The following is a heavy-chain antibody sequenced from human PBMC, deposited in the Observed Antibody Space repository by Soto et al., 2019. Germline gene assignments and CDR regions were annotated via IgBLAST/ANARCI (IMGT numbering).Heavy chain of an antibody. CDR2: IYYIGST. CDR1: GGSVSSDSYY. Sequence: PSETLSLTCTVSGGSVSSDSYYWSWIRLPPGKGLEWIGYIYYIGSTNYNPSLKSRVTISVDTSRSQCSLKLSSVTAADTVVYYCERYYYVGLAYWGQGTLVTVSS. V-gene: IGHV4-61*01. CDR3: ERYYYVGLAY. D-gene: IGHD3-10*02. J-gene: IGHJ4*02.